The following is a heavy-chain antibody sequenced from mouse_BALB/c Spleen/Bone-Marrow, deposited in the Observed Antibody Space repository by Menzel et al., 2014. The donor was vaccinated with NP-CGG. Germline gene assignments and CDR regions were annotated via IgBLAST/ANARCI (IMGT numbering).Heavy chain of an antibody. CDR2: NNPGSGGT. D-gene: IGHD2-3*01. J-gene: IGHJ4*01. CDR3: ARSIYDGYSEAMDY. CDR1: GYAFTNYL. Sequence: VQLQQSGAELVRPGTSVKVSCKASGYAFTNYLIEWVKQRPGQGLEWIGVNNPGSGGTNYNEKFKGKATLTADKSSSTVYMQLSSLTSDNSAVYFCARSIYDGYSEAMDYWGQGTSVTVSS. V-gene: IGHV1-54*03.